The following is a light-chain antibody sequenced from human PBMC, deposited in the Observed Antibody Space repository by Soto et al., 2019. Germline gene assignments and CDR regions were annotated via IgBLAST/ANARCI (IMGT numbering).Light chain of an antibody. V-gene: IGLV2-14*01. CDR3: SSYTSSVTHV. J-gene: IGLJ1*01. Sequence: QSALTQPASVSGSPGQSITISCTGTSSDVGGYNYVSWHQQHPGKAPKLLIYDVSSRPSGVSNRFSASKSGNTASLTISGLQPEDEADYYCSSYTSSVTHVFGTGTKLTVL. CDR2: DVS. CDR1: SSDVGGYNY.